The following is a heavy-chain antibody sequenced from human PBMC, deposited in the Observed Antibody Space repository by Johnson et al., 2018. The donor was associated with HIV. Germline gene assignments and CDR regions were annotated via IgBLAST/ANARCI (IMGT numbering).Heavy chain of an antibody. CDR3: ARDTGERQPAYLYALDI. J-gene: IGHJ3*02. CDR1: GFTFSTYA. CDR2: ISYDGSDK. V-gene: IGHV3-30*04. D-gene: IGHD1-1*01. Sequence: QVQLVESGGGVVQPGRSLRLSCAASGFTFSTYAMHWVRQAPGKGLEWVAVISYDGSDKYYADSVKGRFTISRDSSKNTLYLQMNSLIAEDTAVYYCARDTGERQPAYLYALDIWGQGTMVTVSS.